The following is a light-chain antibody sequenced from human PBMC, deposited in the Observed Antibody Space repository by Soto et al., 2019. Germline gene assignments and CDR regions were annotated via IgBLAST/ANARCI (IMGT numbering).Light chain of an antibody. V-gene: IGLV1-40*01. Sequence: QPVLTQPPSVSGAPGQRVTISCTGSSSNIGAGYAVHWYQQRPGTAPKLLISDSDNRPSGVPDRFSGSKSGTSASLAITGPQAEDEADYYCQSYDNSHDWDVIFGGGTKVTVL. CDR2: DSD. CDR3: QSYDNSHDWDVI. J-gene: IGLJ2*01. CDR1: SSNIGAGYA.